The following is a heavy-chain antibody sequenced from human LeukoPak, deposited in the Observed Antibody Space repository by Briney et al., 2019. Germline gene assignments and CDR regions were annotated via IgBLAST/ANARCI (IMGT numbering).Heavy chain of an antibody. CDR3: ARDRIAAAGTVYFDY. CDR1: GGSISSSSYY. Sequence: PSETLSLTCTVSGGSISSSSYYWGWIRQPPGKGLEWIGSIYYSGSTYYNPSLKSRVTISVDTSKNQFSLKLSSVTAADTAVYYCARDRIAAAGTVYFDYWGQGTLVTVSS. CDR2: IYYSGST. V-gene: IGHV4-39*07. D-gene: IGHD6-13*01. J-gene: IGHJ4*02.